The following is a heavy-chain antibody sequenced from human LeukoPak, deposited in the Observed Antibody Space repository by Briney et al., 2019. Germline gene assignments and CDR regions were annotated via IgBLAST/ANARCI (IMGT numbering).Heavy chain of an antibody. Sequence: GGSLRLSCAASGFTFSSYWMHWVRQAPGKGLVWVSRISSDGRSTTYADSVKGRFTISRDNAKNTLYLQMISLRAEDTAVYYCARDPIAADYWGQGTLVTVSS. CDR2: ISSDGRST. J-gene: IGHJ4*02. CDR1: GFTFSSYW. V-gene: IGHV3-74*01. D-gene: IGHD6-13*01. CDR3: ARDPIAADY.